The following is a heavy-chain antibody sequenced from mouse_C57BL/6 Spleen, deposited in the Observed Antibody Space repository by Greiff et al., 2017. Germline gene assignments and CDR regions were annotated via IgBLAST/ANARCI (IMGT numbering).Heavy chain of an antibody. D-gene: IGHD2-2*01. CDR3: ARMVTTLYWYFDV. V-gene: IGHV1-18*01. Sequence: VQLQQSGPELVKPGASVKIPCKASGYTFTDYNMDWVKQSHGKSLEWIGDINPNNGGTIYNQKFKGKATLTVDKSSSTAYMELRSLTSEDTAVYYCARMVTTLYWYFDVWGTGTTVTVSS. J-gene: IGHJ1*03. CDR1: GYTFTDYN. CDR2: INPNNGGT.